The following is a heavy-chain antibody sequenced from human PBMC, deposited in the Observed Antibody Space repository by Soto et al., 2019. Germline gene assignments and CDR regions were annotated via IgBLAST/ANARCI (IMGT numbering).Heavy chain of an antibody. J-gene: IGHJ5*02. Sequence: SGPTLVNPTQTLTLTCTFSGFSLSTSGVGVGWIRQPPGKALEWLALIYWDDDKRYSPSLKSRLTITKDTSKNQVVLTMTNMDPVDTATYYCAHLMVRGVIITFNWFDPWGQGTLVTVSS. D-gene: IGHD3-10*01. V-gene: IGHV2-5*02. CDR3: AHLMVRGVIITFNWFDP. CDR2: IYWDDDK. CDR1: GFSLSTSGVG.